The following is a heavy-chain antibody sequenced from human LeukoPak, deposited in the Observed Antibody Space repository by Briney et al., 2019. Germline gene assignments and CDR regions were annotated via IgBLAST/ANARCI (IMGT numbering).Heavy chain of an antibody. J-gene: IGHJ6*03. D-gene: IGHD2-15*01. V-gene: IGHV3-23*01. Sequence: GGSLRLSCPASGFTFSSYGMSWVRQAPGKGLEWVSVISGSGGRTYYADSVKGRFTISRDNAKNSLYLQMNSLRAEDTAVYYCARSRGYCSGGSCYSSRYYYYYYMDVWGKGTTVTISS. CDR3: ARSRGYCSGGSCYSSRYYYYYYMDV. CDR1: GFTFSSYG. CDR2: ISGSGGRT.